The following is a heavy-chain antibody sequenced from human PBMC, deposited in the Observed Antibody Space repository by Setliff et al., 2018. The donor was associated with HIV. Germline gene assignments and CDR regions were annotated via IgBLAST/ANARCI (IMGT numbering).Heavy chain of an antibody. V-gene: IGHV4-61*01. J-gene: IGHJ3*01. CDR3: ARSFGWGAFNV. CDR1: FSSIRSDRMY. Sequence: TLSLPFLFSFSSIRSDRMYWSWIRRPPGQRLEWIGFISFAGHINYNPSLSSRVTVSRDTSRNQFSMTLTSVTAADTAVYYCARSFGWGAFNVWGQGTVVTVSS. CDR2: ISFAGHI. D-gene: IGHD6-19*01.